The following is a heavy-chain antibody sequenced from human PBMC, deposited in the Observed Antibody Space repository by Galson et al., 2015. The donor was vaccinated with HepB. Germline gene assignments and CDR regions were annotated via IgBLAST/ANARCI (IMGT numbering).Heavy chain of an antibody. CDR2: ISGSGDST. V-gene: IGHV3-23*01. CDR1: GFILSSYA. CDR3: AKEASRNWYLGYGALDM. D-gene: IGHD6-13*01. J-gene: IGHJ3*02. Sequence: SLRLPCAASGFILSSYAMSWVRQAPGKGLEWVSAISGSGDSTYLADSVKGRFTISRDNSKNTLFVQMNNMRAEDTAVYYCAKEASRNWYLGYGALDMWGQGTMVTVSS.